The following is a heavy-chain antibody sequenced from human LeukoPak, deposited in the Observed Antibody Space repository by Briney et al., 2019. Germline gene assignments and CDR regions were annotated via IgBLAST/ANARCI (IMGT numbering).Heavy chain of an antibody. V-gene: IGHV4-38-2*01. Sequence: SETLSLTCPVSGYSISSGYYWGWIRQPPGKGLEWIGSIYHSGNTYYNACLKSRVTISIDTSKNQFSLRLSSVTAADTAVYYCGRQLHGSFPTVVDPWGPGTLVTVSS. D-gene: IGHD1-1*01. J-gene: IGHJ5*02. CDR3: GRQLHGSFPTVVDP. CDR2: IYHSGNT. CDR1: GYSISSGYY.